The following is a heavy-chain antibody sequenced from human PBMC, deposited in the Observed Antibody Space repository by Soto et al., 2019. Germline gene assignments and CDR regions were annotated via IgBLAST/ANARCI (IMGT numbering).Heavy chain of an antibody. Sequence: QVQLVESGGGVVQPGRSLRLSCAASGFTFSSYGMHWVRQAPGKGLEWVAVISYDGSNKYYADSVKGRFTISRDNSKNTLYLQINSLRAEDTAVYYCAPSEGSSWRGDYWGQGTLVTVSS. V-gene: IGHV3-30*03. D-gene: IGHD6-13*01. J-gene: IGHJ4*02. CDR1: GFTFSSYG. CDR3: APSEGSSWRGDY. CDR2: ISYDGSNK.